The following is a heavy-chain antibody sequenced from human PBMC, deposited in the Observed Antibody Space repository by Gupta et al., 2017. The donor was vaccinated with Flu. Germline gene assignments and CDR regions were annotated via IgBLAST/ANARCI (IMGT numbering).Heavy chain of an antibody. V-gene: IGHV3-33*01. CDR2: IWYDGSNK. Sequence: QVQLVESGGGVVQPGRSLRLSCAASGFTFSSSGMHWVRQAPGKGLEWVAVIWYDGSNKYYADSVKGRFTISRDNSKNTLYLQMNSLRAEDTAVYYCARDRTLGYCSSTSCWNWFDPWGQGTLVTVSS. CDR3: ARDRTLGYCSSTSCWNWFDP. CDR1: GFTFSSSG. J-gene: IGHJ5*02. D-gene: IGHD2-2*01.